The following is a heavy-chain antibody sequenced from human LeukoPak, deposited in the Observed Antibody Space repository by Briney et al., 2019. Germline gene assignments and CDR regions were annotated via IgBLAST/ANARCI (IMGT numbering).Heavy chain of an antibody. Sequence: GGSLRLSCAASGFTFSSYAMSWVRQAPGKGLEWVSAISGSGGSTYYADSVKGRFTISRDNSKNTLHLQMNSLRAEDTAVYYCANTIFGVVVMDVWGQGTTVTVSS. V-gene: IGHV3-23*01. CDR2: ISGSGGST. CDR1: GFTFSSYA. CDR3: ANTIFGVVVMDV. D-gene: IGHD3-3*01. J-gene: IGHJ6*02.